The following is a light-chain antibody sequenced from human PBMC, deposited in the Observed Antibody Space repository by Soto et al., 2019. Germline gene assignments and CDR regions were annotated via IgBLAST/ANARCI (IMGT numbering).Light chain of an antibody. Sequence: QSVLPQPPSASGAPGQTVTISCSGSGSNIGRNTANWYRQLPGTAPKLLIFSNDLRASGVPDRFSGTNSGTSASLVISGLQSEDEADYYCCSYRSTGVGVFGGGTKLTVL. J-gene: IGLJ2*01. CDR1: GSNIGRNT. V-gene: IGLV1-44*01. CDR2: SND. CDR3: CSYRSTGVGV.